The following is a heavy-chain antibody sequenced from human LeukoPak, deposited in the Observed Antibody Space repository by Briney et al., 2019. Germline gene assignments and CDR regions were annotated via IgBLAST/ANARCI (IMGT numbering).Heavy chain of an antibody. CDR3: AKDSVEMATIGYYFDY. CDR1: GFTFDDYA. J-gene: IGHJ4*02. D-gene: IGHD5-24*01. Sequence: GRSLRLSCAASGFTFDDYAMHWVRQAPGKGLEWVSGISWNSGSIGYADSVKGRFTISRDNAKNSLYLQMNSLRAEDTALYYCAKDSVEMATIGYYFDYWGQRTLVTVSS. V-gene: IGHV3-9*01. CDR2: ISWNSGSI.